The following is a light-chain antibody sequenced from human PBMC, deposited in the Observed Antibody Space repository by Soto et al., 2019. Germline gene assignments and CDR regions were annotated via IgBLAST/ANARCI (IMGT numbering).Light chain of an antibody. Sequence: QSALTQPASVSGSPGQSITFSCTGTSSDVGGYNYVCWYQQHPGKAPKLMIYGVSNRPSGVSNRFSGSKSGNTASLTISGLEAEDEADYSCSTYTTSSPYAVSGRGTQLT. J-gene: IGLJ2*01. CDR2: GVS. CDR1: SSDVGGYNY. CDR3: STYTTSSPYAV. V-gene: IGLV2-14*01.